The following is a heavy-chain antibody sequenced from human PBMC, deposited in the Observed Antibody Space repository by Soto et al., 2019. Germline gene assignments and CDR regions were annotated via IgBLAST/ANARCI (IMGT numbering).Heavy chain of an antibody. D-gene: IGHD5-18*01. J-gene: IGHJ4*02. CDR3: ARIRGYSYGDVDY. CDR1: GGSISTNNYY. Sequence: SETLSLTCTVSGGSISTNNYYWGWIRQPPGKGLEWIASIYYSGSAYYNPSLNSRLTISVDTSKNQLSLRVSFVTATDTAVYYCARIRGYSYGDVDYWGQGTLVTVSS. CDR2: IYYSGSA. V-gene: IGHV4-39*01.